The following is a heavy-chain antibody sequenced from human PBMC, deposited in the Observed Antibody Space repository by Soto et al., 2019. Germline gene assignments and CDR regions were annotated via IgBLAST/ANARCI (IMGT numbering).Heavy chain of an antibody. CDR1: GFSLTTSRVG. D-gene: IGHD3-3*01. CDR3: AHRVIRSVFGLVTTTAIYFGF. Sequence: QITLNESGPMHLKPTQTLTLTCIFSGFSLTTSRVGVGWIRQSPGNAPEWLALIYWAADKRYSPALQSRLTMTEQSSKEQLVLSMADVVPAGTGTSYCAHRVIRSVFGLVTTTAIYFGFCGPRTPVAVSS. CDR2: IYWAADK. V-gene: IGHV2-5*02. J-gene: IGHJ4*02.